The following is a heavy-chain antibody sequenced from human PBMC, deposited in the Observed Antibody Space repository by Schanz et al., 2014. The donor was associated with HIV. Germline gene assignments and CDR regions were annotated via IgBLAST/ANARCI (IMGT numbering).Heavy chain of an antibody. D-gene: IGHD4-4*01. CDR1: GSTFSSYW. Sequence: QVQLVESGGGLVQPGGSLRLSCAASGSTFSSYWMHWVRQAPGKGLVWVAVIWNDGSNTFYADSVKGRFTISRDNSKKTVFLQMNNLRAEDTAVYYCARDRLHPGNGMDVWGQGTTVTVSS. V-gene: IGHV3-33*08. CDR3: ARDRLHPGNGMDV. CDR2: IWNDGSNT. J-gene: IGHJ6*02.